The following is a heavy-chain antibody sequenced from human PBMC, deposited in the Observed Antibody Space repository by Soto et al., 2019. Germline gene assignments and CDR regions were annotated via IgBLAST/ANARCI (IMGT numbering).Heavy chain of an antibody. J-gene: IGHJ4*02. Sequence: GGSLRLSCAASGFTFSSYAMHWVRQAPGKGLEWVAVISYDGSNKYYVYSVKGRFTISRDNSKNTLYLQMNSLRAEDTAVFYCARVSLRFLEWLLYWYYFDFWGQGTLVTVSS. CDR3: ARVSLRFLEWLLYWYYFDF. V-gene: IGHV3-30-3*01. CDR2: ISYDGSNK. CDR1: GFTFSSYA. D-gene: IGHD3-3*01.